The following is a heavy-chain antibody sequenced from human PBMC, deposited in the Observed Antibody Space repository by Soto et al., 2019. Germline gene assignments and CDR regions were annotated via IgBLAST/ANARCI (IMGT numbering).Heavy chain of an antibody. CDR2: IYYSGST. CDR3: ARHPPSRYYYDSSGYYYFDY. D-gene: IGHD3-22*01. Sequence: LSLTCTVSGGSISSSSYYWGWIRQPPGKGLEWIGSIYYSGSTYYNPSLKSRVTISVDTSKNQFSLKLSSVTAADTAVYYCARHPPSRYYYDSSGYYYFDYWGQGTLVTV. J-gene: IGHJ4*02. CDR1: GGSISSSSYY. V-gene: IGHV4-39*01.